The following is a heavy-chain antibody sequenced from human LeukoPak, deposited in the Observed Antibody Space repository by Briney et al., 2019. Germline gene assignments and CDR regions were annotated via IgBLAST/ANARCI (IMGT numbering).Heavy chain of an antibody. CDR2: IYYSGST. CDR1: GGSISSSSFY. Sequence: SETLSLTCTVSGGSISSSSFYWGWIRQPPGKAREWIGSIYYSGSTYYNPSLKSRVTISIDTSKNQFSLKLSSVTAADTAVYYCARRDTAKGAFDIWGQGTMVTVSS. J-gene: IGHJ3*02. D-gene: IGHD5-18*01. CDR3: ARRDTAKGAFDI. V-gene: IGHV4-39*01.